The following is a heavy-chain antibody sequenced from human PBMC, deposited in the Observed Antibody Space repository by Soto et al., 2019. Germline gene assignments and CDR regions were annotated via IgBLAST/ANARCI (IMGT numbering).Heavy chain of an antibody. CDR2: ISSSSSTI. Sequence: GGSLRLSCAASGFTFSSYSMNWVRQAPGKGLEWVSYISSSSSTIYYADSVKGRFTISRDNAKNSLYLQMNSLRTEDTAVYYCAKDSGGSSWWSGSYYAMDVWGQGTTVTVSS. J-gene: IGHJ6*02. D-gene: IGHD6-13*01. CDR1: GFTFSSYS. CDR3: AKDSGGSSWWSGSYYAMDV. V-gene: IGHV3-48*01.